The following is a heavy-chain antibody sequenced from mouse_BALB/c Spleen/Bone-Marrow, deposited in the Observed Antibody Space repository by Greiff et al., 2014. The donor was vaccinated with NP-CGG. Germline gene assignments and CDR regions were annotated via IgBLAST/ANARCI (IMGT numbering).Heavy chain of an antibody. CDR3: ARDGYGSSD. J-gene: IGHJ3*01. CDR1: GFTFSTYA. V-gene: IGHV5-9-4*01. Sequence: EVKLMESGGVLVKPGGSLKLSCVASGFTFSTYAMPWVRQSPEKRLEWVAEISSGGSYTYYPDTVTGRFTISRDNAKNTLYLKMSSLRSEDTAMYYCARDGYGSSDWGQGTLVTVSA. D-gene: IGHD1-1*01. CDR2: ISSGGSYT.